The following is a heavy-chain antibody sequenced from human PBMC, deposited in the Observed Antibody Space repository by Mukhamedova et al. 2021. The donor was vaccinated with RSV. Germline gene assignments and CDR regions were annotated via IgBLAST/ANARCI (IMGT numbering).Heavy chain of an antibody. CDR2: IYYTGST. Sequence: IYYTGSTNYNPSLKSRVTISVDTSQNQFSLRLNSVTAADTAVYYFARDRSRDGYPNPNDAFDVWGQGILV. V-gene: IGHV4-59*01. J-gene: IGHJ3*01. CDR3: ARDRSRDGYPNPNDAFDV. D-gene: IGHD5-24*01.